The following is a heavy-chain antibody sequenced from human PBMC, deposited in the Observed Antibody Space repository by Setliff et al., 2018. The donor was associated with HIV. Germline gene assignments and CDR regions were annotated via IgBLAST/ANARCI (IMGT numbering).Heavy chain of an antibody. J-gene: IGHJ4*02. D-gene: IGHD3-10*01. Sequence: ASVKVSCKASGYAFRDHTIHWVRQAAGQGLEWMGYVHGGNGKTEYLQKFQGRMTMTSDTSATTAYMELSSLKSEDSAIYYCARVFLVITRLDYWGQGTLVTVSS. V-gene: IGHV1-3*01. CDR1: GYAFRDHT. CDR2: VHGGNGKT. CDR3: ARVFLVITRLDY.